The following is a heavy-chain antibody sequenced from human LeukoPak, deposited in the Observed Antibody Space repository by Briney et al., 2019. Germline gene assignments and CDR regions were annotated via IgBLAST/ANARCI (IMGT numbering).Heavy chain of an antibody. Sequence: SETLSLTCTVSGGSINSGTDYWSWIRQHPGKGLEWIGYISYSGSTYYNSSLKSRVTISLDTSENQFSLKLSSVTAADTAVYYCARGGRTTVTKYWGQGILVTVSS. CDR3: ARGGRTTVTKY. CDR2: ISYSGST. D-gene: IGHD4-11*01. V-gene: IGHV4-31*03. J-gene: IGHJ4*02. CDR1: GGSINSGTDY.